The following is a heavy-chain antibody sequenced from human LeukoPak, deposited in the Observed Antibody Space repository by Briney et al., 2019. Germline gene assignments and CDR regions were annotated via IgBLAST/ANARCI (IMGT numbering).Heavy chain of an antibody. CDR1: GYTFTGCY. CDR2: INPNSGGT. D-gene: IGHD2-21*02. Sequence: GASVKVSCKASGYTFTGCYMHWVRQAPGQGLEWMGWINPNSGGTNYAQKFQGRVTITADESTSTAYMELSSLRSEDTAVYYCAMRGYCGGDCPEGTGVRVPPNYMDVWGKGTTVTISS. J-gene: IGHJ6*03. CDR3: AMRGYCGGDCPEGTGVRVPPNYMDV. V-gene: IGHV1-2*02.